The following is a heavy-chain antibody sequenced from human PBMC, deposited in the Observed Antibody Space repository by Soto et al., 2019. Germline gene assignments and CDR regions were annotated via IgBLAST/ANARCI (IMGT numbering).Heavy chain of an antibody. D-gene: IGHD3-3*01. CDR3: AKELAFGDFWRGLEY. J-gene: IGHJ4*02. CDR2: ISHDGSIK. Sequence: QVQLVESGGGVVQPGRSLRLSCAASGFSFSSYAMHWVRQAPGKGLEWVAVISHDGSIKKFADFVEGRFLAFRDNSNNNLFLQMESLKPDDSAVYYCAKELAFGDFWRGLEYWGQGALVTVAS. V-gene: IGHV3-30*18. CDR1: GFSFSSYA.